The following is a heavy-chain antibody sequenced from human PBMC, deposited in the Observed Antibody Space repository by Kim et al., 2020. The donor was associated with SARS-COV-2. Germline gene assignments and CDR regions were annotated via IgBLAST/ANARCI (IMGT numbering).Heavy chain of an antibody. CDR2: IYYSGST. D-gene: IGHD6-13*01. CDR1: GGSISSSSYY. Sequence: SETLSLTCTVSGGSISSSSYYWGWIRQPPGKGLEWIGSIYYSGSTYYDPSLKSRVTISVDTSMNQFSLKLSSVTAADTAVYYCARLISYSSSGELDYWGQGTLVTVSS. J-gene: IGHJ4*02. V-gene: IGHV4-39*01. CDR3: ARLISYSSSGELDY.